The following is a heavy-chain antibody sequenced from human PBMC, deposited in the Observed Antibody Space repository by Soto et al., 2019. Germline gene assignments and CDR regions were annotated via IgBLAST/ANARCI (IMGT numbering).Heavy chain of an antibody. V-gene: IGHV1-69*06. J-gene: IGHJ4*02. CDR1: GGTFSSYA. Sequence: SVKVSCKASGGTFSSYAISWVRQAPGQGLEWMGGIVPIFGTANYAQKFQGRVTITADKSTSTAYMELSSLRSEDTAVYYCARESATSSAFDYWGQGTLVTVSS. CDR3: ARESATSSAFDY. CDR2: IVPIFGTA. D-gene: IGHD5-12*01.